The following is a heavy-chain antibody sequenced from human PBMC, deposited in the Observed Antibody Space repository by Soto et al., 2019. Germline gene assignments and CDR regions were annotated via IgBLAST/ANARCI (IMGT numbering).Heavy chain of an antibody. CDR3: ARVTMVIRDSDHFGVDV. J-gene: IGHJ6*02. D-gene: IGHD4-17*01. CDR2: ISHSGTT. CDR1: GFPISSTYS. Sequence: SETLSLTCLVSGFPISSTYSWGWIRQPPGKGLEWIGSISHSGTTSYSPSLTSRVSISVDTSKNQVSLKLTSVPAADTAVYFCARVTMVIRDSDHFGVDVWGHGTTVTVS. V-gene: IGHV4-38-2*02.